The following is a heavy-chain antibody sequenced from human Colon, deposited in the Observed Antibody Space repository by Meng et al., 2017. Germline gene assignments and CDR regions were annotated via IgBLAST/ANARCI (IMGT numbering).Heavy chain of an antibody. CDR3: VRQGMTSYSWGY. CDR1: SGSIRSGNW. CDR2: ISQSGTT. Sequence: HLQEPGPGLVKASGTLSLTCAVSSGSIRSGNWWSWVRQPPGKGLEWIGEISQSGTTYYNPSLKSRVTITGDWSKNQFSLNLNSVTAADTALYYCVRQGMTSYSWGYWGQGTLVTVSS. D-gene: IGHD3-9*01. V-gene: IGHV4-4*02. J-gene: IGHJ4*02.